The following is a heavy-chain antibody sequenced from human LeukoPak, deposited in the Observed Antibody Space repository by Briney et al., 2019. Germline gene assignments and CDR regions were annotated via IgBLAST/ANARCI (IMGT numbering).Heavy chain of an antibody. CDR1: GFTSCDLY. J-gene: IGHJ4*02. CDR3: ARVRQSGSPLAY. D-gene: IGHD1-26*01. V-gene: IGHV3-11*05. Sequence: GGSLRLSCAVSGFTSCDLYMTSIRQAPGKGLEWVSYISKSGSNTKYADSVKGRFPISRDNAKNSLYLQMNSLRAEDTAVYYCARVRQSGSPLAYWVPGTLVTVSS. CDR2: ISKSGSNT.